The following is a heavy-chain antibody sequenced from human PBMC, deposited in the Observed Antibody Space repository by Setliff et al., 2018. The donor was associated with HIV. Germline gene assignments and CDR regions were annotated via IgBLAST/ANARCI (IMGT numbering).Heavy chain of an antibody. V-gene: IGHV3-15*01. CDR2: IKSEADGGTE. J-gene: IGHJ4*02. CDR3: TTAGHGSLDFDY. D-gene: IGHD1-1*01. CDR1: GFLFKSAW. Sequence: PGGSLRLSCEASGFLFKSAWMTWVRQAPGKGLEWIGLIKSEADGGTEESAAFLKGRFTISRDDSKNTLFLQMNSLKVEDTALYYCTTAGHGSLDFDYWGQGTRVTVSS.